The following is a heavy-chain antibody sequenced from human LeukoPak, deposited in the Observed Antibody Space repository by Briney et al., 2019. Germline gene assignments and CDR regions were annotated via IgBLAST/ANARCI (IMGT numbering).Heavy chain of an antibody. D-gene: IGHD3-10*01. CDR2: INPSGGRT. CDR1: GYTFTRYY. Sequence: GASVKVSCKAPGYTFTRYYMHWVRQAPGQGLEWMGIINPSGGRTSYAQKFQGRVTVTRDKSTSTVYMELSSLQSEDTAVYYCAREASYFSAFDIWGQQTMVTVSS. J-gene: IGHJ3*02. CDR3: AREASYFSAFDI. V-gene: IGHV1-46*01.